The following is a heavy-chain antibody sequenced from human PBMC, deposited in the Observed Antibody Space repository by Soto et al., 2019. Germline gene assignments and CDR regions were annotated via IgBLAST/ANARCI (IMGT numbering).Heavy chain of an antibody. J-gene: IGHJ5*02. CDR2: IYWDDDK. Sequence: GSGPTLVNPTQTLTLTCTFSGFSLSTSGVGVGWIRQPPGKALEWLALIYWDDDKRYSPSLKSRLTITKDTSKNQVVLTMTNRDPVDKATYYCAHSLIGYYYDSSGSNWFDPWGQGTLVTVSS. CDR3: AHSLIGYYYDSSGSNWFDP. D-gene: IGHD3-22*01. V-gene: IGHV2-5*02. CDR1: GFSLSTSGVG.